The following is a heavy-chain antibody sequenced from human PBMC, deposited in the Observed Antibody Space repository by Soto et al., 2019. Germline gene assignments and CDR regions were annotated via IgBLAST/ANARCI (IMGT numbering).Heavy chain of an antibody. CDR1: GDSVSSNRAA. V-gene: IGHV6-1*01. CDR3: ARGYAFDI. Sequence: SQTLSLTCAISGDSVSSNRAAWNWIRQSPSRGLEWLGRTYYRSKWSNDYALSVEGRITINPDTSKNQFSLQLNSLTPEDTAVYYCARGYAFDIWGQGTMVTVSS. J-gene: IGHJ3*02. CDR2: TYYRSKWSN.